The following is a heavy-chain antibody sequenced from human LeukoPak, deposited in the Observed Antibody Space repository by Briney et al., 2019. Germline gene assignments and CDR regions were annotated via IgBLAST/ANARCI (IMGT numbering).Heavy chain of an antibody. V-gene: IGHV3-23*01. J-gene: IGHJ4*02. CDR1: GFTFSSYA. Sequence: GGSLRLSCAASGFTFSSYAMSWVRQAPAKGLDWFSFISPSGDRTSNADSVEGRFTISRDNTRNALYLQMNSLRDEDTGVYYCAIMHGYYDGSGFWVQWGQGTLVTVSS. CDR3: AIMHGYYDGSGFWVQ. CDR2: ISPSGDRT. D-gene: IGHD3-22*01.